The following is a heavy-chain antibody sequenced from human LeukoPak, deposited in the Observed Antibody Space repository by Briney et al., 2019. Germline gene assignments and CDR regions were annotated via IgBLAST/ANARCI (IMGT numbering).Heavy chain of an antibody. CDR3: AKDGSGRHHFDAFDI. V-gene: IGHV3-30*04. CDR2: ISYDGSNK. D-gene: IGHD3-10*01. Sequence: GGSLRLSCAASGFTFSSYAMHWVRQAPGKGLEWVAVISYDGSNKYYADSVKGRFTISRDNSKNTLYLQMNSLRAEDTAVYYCAKDGSGRHHFDAFDIWGQGTMVTVSS. J-gene: IGHJ3*02. CDR1: GFTFSSYA.